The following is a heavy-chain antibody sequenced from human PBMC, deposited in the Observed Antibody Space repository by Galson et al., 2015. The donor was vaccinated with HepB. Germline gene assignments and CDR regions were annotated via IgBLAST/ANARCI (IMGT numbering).Heavy chain of an antibody. J-gene: IGHJ6*02. Sequence: SLRLSCAASGFSFSTYDMTWVRQAPGKGLEWVSGISASGASKYYAESVEGRVTISSDTSKNTLDQRMNSLRVEDSAVYYCAKTPGYIRSKYPVGGRDVCGQGTTVTVSS. CDR3: AKTPGYIRSKYPVGGRDV. D-gene: IGHD6-13*01. CDR1: GFSFSTYD. V-gene: IGHV3-23*01. CDR2: ISASGASK.